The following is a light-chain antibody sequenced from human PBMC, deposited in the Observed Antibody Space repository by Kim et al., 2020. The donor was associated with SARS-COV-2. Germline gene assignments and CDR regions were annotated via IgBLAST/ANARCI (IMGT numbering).Light chain of an antibody. CDR1: QSVSSS. CDR3: QQRSSWPLT. CDR2: GAS. J-gene: IGKJ4*01. V-gene: IGKV3-11*01. Sequence: PGERATLSCRASQSVSSSFAWYQQKPGQTPRLLIYGASNRATGIPARFTGSGSGTDFTLTISSLEPEDSAVYYCQQRSSWPLTFGGGTKVDIK.